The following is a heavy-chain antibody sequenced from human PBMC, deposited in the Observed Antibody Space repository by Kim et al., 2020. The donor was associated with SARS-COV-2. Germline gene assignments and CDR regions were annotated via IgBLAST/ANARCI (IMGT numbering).Heavy chain of an antibody. D-gene: IGHD2-15*01. Sequence: GGSLRLSCAASGFTFSSYAMSWVRQAPGKGLEWVSAISGSGGSTYYADSVKGRFTISRDNSKNTLYLQMNSLRAEDTAVYYCAKDLVGSVLLRRHYYYGMDVWGQGTTVTVSS. CDR3: AKDLVGSVLLRRHYYYGMDV. CDR1: GFTFSSYA. J-gene: IGHJ6*02. V-gene: IGHV3-23*01. CDR2: ISGSGGST.